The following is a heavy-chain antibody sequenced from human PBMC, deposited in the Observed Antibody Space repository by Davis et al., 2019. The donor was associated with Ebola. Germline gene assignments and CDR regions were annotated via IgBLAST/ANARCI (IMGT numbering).Heavy chain of an antibody. V-gene: IGHV3-7*01. J-gene: IGHJ6*02. D-gene: IGHD3-16*01. CDR3: ARDPEVWDYIDYYGMDV. CDR2: IKHDGTEK. Sequence: PGGSLRLSCAASGFTFSAYWMTWVRQAPGKGLQWVANIKHDGTEKNYVDSVKGRFTISRDNAKNSLYLQMNSLRAEDTAVYYCARDPEVWDYIDYYGMDVWGQGTTVTVSS. CDR1: GFTFSAYW.